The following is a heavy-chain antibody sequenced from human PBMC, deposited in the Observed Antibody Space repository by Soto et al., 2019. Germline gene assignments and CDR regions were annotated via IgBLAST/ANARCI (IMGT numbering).Heavy chain of an antibody. D-gene: IGHD2-21*02. V-gene: IGHV3-66*01. CDR2: IYSGGST. Sequence: PGGSLRLSCAASGFTVSSNYMSWVRQAPGKGLEWVSVIYSGGSTYYADSVKGRFTISRDNSKNTLYLQMNSLRAEDTAVYYCARAYCGGDCYSAWYYYYGMDVWGQGTTVTVSS. CDR1: GFTVSSNY. J-gene: IGHJ6*02. CDR3: ARAYCGGDCYSAWYYYYGMDV.